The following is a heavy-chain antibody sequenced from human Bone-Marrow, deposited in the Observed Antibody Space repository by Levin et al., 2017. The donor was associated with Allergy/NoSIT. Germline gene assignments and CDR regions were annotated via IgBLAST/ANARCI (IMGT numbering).Heavy chain of an antibody. V-gene: IGHV1-2*06. CDR1: GYTFTGYY. J-gene: IGHJ4*02. CDR2: INPNSGGT. Sequence: ASVKVSCKASGYTFTGYYMHWVRQAPGQGLEWMGRINPNSGGTNYAQKFQGRVTMTRDTSISTAYMELSRLRSDDTAVYYCARGSGSGGTLFDYWGQGTLVTVSS. D-gene: IGHD6-19*01. CDR3: ARGSGSGGTLFDY.